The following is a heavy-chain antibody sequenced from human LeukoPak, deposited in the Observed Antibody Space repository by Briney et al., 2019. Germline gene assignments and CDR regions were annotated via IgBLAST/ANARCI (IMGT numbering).Heavy chain of an antibody. CDR2: IIPIFGTA. Sequence: ASVNVSCKASGCTFSSYAISWVRQAPGQGLEWMGGIIPIFGTANYAQKFQGRVTITADESTSTDYMELSSLRAEDTAVYYCARALDRGPYNWFDPWGQGTLVTVSS. CDR1: GCTFSSYA. J-gene: IGHJ5*02. V-gene: IGHV1-69*13. CDR3: ARALDRGPYNWFDP.